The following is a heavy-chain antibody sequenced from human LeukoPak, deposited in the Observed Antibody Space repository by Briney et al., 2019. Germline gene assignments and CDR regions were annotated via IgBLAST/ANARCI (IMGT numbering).Heavy chain of an antibody. J-gene: IGHJ4*02. CDR3: AHKGRGSGSYNM. CDR2: AYWNNDE. CDR1: GFSLSNTGVA. Sequence: SGPTLVNPTQTLTLTCTFSGFSLSNTGVAVGWIRQSPGKALEWLAVAYWNNDESYSPSLKSRLTITKDTSKNQVVLIMTNMDPVDTATYYCAHKGRGSGSYNMWGQGTLVTVSS. D-gene: IGHD3-10*01. V-gene: IGHV2-5*01.